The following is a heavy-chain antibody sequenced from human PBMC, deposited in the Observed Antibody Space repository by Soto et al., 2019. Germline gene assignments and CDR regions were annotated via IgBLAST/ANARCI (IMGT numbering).Heavy chain of an antibody. Sequence: GASVKVSCKASGYTFTGYYMHWVRQAPGQGLERMGWINPNSGGTNYAQKFQGWVTMTRDTSISTAYMELSRLRSDDTAVYYCARDSYYGSSGPGYLDGMDVWGQGTTVTVSS. CDR3: ARDSYYGSSGPGYLDGMDV. D-gene: IGHD3-22*01. CDR2: INPNSGGT. V-gene: IGHV1-2*04. J-gene: IGHJ6*02. CDR1: GYTFTGYY.